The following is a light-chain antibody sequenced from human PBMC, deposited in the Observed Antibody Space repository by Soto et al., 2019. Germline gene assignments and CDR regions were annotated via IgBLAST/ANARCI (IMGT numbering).Light chain of an antibody. Sequence: LTQPPSVSGAPGQRVTISCTGSSSNIGAGYDVHWYQQLPGTVPKLLIYGNSNRPSGVPDRFSGSKSGTSASLAITGLQAEDEADYYCHSYDSSLSGSVFGGGTKVTVL. J-gene: IGLJ3*02. CDR2: GNS. V-gene: IGLV1-40*01. CDR3: HSYDSSLSGSV. CDR1: SSNIGAGYD.